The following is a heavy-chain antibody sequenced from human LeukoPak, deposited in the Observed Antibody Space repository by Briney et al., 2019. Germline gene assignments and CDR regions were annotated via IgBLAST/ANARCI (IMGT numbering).Heavy chain of an antibody. D-gene: IGHD2-2*01. J-gene: IGHJ4*02. CDR2: INHSGST. CDR1: GGSFSGYY. CDR3: ARDSCSSTSCSSRAYYFDY. V-gene: IGHV4-34*01. Sequence: KPSETLSLTCAVYGGSFSGYYWSWIRQPPGKGLEWIGEINHSGSTNYNPSLKSRVTISVDTSKNQFSLKLSSVTAGDTAVYYCARDSCSSTSCSSRAYYFDYWGQGTLVTVSS.